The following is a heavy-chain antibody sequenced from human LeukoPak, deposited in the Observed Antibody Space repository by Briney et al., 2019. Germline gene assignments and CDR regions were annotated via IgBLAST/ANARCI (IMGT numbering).Heavy chain of an antibody. CDR1: GFTFSSYA. CDR2: ISYDGSNK. CDR3: AREEDDFWSGIGPFDY. Sequence: GGSLRLSCAASGFTFSSYAMHWVRQAPGKGLEWVAVISYDGSNKYYADSVKGRFTISRDNSKNTLYLQMNSLRAEDTAVYYCAREEDDFWSGIGPFDYWGQGTLVTVSS. J-gene: IGHJ4*02. D-gene: IGHD3-3*01. V-gene: IGHV3-30*04.